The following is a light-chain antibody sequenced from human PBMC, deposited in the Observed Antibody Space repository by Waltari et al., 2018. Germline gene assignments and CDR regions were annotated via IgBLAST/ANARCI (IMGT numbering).Light chain of an antibody. Sequence: QSVLTQPPSVSAAPGQRVTISCSGGSSNIGNNYVSWYRQFPGTAPKLLIYENRERPSGIPGRCSGSKSGTSATLDITGRQAGDEADYYCGTWDSSLSGAVFGGGTHLTVL. CDR3: GTWDSSLSGAV. J-gene: IGLJ7*01. V-gene: IGLV1-51*02. CDR2: ENR. CDR1: SSNIGNNY.